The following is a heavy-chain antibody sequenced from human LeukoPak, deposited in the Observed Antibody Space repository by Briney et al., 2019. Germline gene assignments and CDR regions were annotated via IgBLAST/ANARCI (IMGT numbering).Heavy chain of an antibody. CDR2: IFGSGAGT. V-gene: IGHV3-23*01. J-gene: IGHJ4*02. CDR3: AKDLVSSRSVGSSEKVDY. D-gene: IGHD3-10*01. Sequence: GGSLRLSCAASGFTFSFYAMNWIRQAPGKGLEWVSSIFGSGAGTHYADSVKGRFTISRDNSKNTLYLQMNSLRADDTAVYYCAKDLVSSRSVGSSEKVDYWGQGTLVTVSS. CDR1: GFTFSFYA.